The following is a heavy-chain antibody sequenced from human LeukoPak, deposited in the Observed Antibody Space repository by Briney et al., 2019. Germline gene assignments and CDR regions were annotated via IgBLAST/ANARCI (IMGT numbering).Heavy chain of an antibody. Sequence: NPGGSLRLSCAASGFTFSNAWMSWVRQAPGKGLEWVGRIKSKTDGGTTDYAAPVKGRFTISRDDSKNTLYLQMNSLKTEDTAVYYCTTDRVVVTATPREYRDYYGMDVWGQGTTVTVSS. CDR2: IKSKTDGGTT. J-gene: IGHJ6*02. D-gene: IGHD2-21*02. CDR3: TTDRVVVTATPREYRDYYGMDV. CDR1: GFTFSNAW. V-gene: IGHV3-15*01.